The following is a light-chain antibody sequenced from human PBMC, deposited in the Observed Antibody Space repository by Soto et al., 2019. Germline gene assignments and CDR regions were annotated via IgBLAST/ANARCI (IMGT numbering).Light chain of an antibody. CDR2: EVS. Sequence: QSVLTQPPSASGSPGQSVTISCTGTSSDVGAYDYVSWYQQHPGKAPKLMIYEVSQRPSGVPDRFSGSKSGNTASLTISGLQAEDEADYYCCSYAGSYTYVFGTGTKVTVL. CDR1: SSDVGAYDY. V-gene: IGLV2-8*01. J-gene: IGLJ1*01. CDR3: CSYAGSYTYV.